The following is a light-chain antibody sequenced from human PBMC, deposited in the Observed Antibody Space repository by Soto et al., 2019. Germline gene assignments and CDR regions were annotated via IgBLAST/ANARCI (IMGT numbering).Light chain of an antibody. V-gene: IGKV3-20*01. J-gene: IGKJ5*01. CDR2: GAS. Sequence: EIVLTQPPATLSLSPGERATLSCRASQSVSSGYLAWYQQKPGQAPRLLIYGASSRATGIPDRFSGSGSGTDFTLTISRLETEDFAVYYCQQYGSSHSITFGQGTRLEI. CDR3: QQYGSSHSIT. CDR1: QSVSSGY.